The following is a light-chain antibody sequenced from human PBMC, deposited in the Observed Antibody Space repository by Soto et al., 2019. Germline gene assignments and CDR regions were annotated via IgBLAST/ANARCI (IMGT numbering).Light chain of an antibody. V-gene: IGKV3-15*01. CDR1: QSLRPN. CDR3: HQYDDGPYT. CDR2: GSS. J-gene: IGKJ2*01. Sequence: DIALTQSAGSLSLSPGERANLXCSASQSLRPNVAWLQHIPGQTPRLLFDGSSTMAPGVPVRFSCSASGTEFTPTISGLQSEDFAVYYGHQYDDGPYTFGQGTKVDIK.